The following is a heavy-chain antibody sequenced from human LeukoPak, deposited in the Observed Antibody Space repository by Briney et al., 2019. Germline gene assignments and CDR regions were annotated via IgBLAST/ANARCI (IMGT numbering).Heavy chain of an antibody. D-gene: IGHD1-26*01. Sequence: GGSLRLSCAASAFTFSSYAMSWVRQAPGKGLEWVSGISDNGGITYYADSVKGRFTISRDNSKNTLYLQMNSLRVEDTAVYYCAKLKWGASSKGAFDIWGQGTMVTVSS. CDR3: AKLKWGASSKGAFDI. J-gene: IGHJ3*02. V-gene: IGHV3-23*01. CDR1: AFTFSSYA. CDR2: ISDNGGIT.